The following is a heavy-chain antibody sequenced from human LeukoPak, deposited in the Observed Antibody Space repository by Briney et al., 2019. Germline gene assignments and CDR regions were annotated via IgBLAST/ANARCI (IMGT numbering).Heavy chain of an antibody. D-gene: IGHD3-9*01. CDR1: GFTFSSYW. CDR3: TRDLMDYDVSTGLHHYYMDV. CDR2: IKQDGSEK. Sequence: GGSLRLSCAASGFTFSSYWMSWVRQAPGKGLEWVANIKQDGSEKYYVDSVKGRFTISRDNAKNTLYLQMNTLRVGDTAVYYCTRDLMDYDVSTGLHHYYMDVWGQGTTVTVSS. V-gene: IGHV3-7*01. J-gene: IGHJ6*02.